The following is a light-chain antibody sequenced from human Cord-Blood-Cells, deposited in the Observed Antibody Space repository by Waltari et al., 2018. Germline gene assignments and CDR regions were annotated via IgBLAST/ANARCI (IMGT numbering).Light chain of an antibody. CDR1: QSVSSSY. CDR3: QQYGSSPPLT. CDR2: GAS. J-gene: IGKJ4*01. Sequence: EIVLTQSPGTLSLSPGERATLSCRASQSVSSSYLAWYQQKPGQDPRLLIYGASSRATGIPDRFSGSGSGTDVTLTISRLEPEEFAVYYCQQYGSSPPLTFGGWTKVEIK. V-gene: IGKV3-20*01.